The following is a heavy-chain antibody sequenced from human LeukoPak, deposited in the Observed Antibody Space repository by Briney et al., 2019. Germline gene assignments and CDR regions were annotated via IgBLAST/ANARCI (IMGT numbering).Heavy chain of an antibody. J-gene: IGHJ3*02. CDR3: ARDRGAARPKAAFDI. CDR2: IRYDGSNK. Sequence: PGGSLRLSCAASGFTFSSYGMHWVRQAPGKGLEWVAFIRYDGSNKYYADSVKGRFTISRDNSKNTLYLQMNSLRAEDTAVYYCARDRGAARPKAAFDIWGQGTMVTVSS. V-gene: IGHV3-30*02. D-gene: IGHD6-6*01. CDR1: GFTFSSYG.